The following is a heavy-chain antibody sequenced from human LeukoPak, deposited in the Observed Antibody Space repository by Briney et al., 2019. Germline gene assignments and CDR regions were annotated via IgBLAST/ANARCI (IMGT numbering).Heavy chain of an antibody. Sequence: GGSLRLSCAASGFTFSSYWMSWVRQAPGKGPEWVANIKQDGSEKYYVDSVKGRFTISRDNAKNSLYLQMNSLRAEDTAVYYCARSGYYYDSSGYYYTPWGQGTLVTVSS. V-gene: IGHV3-7*03. J-gene: IGHJ5*02. CDR3: ARSGYYYDSSGYYYTP. CDR2: IKQDGSEK. D-gene: IGHD3-22*01. CDR1: GFTFSSYW.